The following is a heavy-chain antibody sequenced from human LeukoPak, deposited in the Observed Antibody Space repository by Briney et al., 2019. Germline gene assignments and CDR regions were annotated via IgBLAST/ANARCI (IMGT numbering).Heavy chain of an antibody. V-gene: IGHV3-30*04. CDR3: AKGGYSYASNFDY. J-gene: IGHJ4*02. CDR1: GFTSSSYA. D-gene: IGHD5-18*01. Sequence: GGSLRHSCAASGFTSSSYAMHWVRQAPGKGLEWVAVISYDGSNKYYADSVKGRFTISRDNSKNTLYLQMNSLRAEDTAVYYCAKGGYSYASNFDYWGQGTLVTVSS. CDR2: ISYDGSNK.